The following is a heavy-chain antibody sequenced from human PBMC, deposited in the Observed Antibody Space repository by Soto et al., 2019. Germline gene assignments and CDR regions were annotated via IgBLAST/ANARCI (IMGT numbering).Heavy chain of an antibody. CDR2: ISAYNGNT. V-gene: IGHV1-18*01. Sequence: ASVKVSCKASGYTFTSYGISWVRQAPGQGLEWMGWISAYNGNTNYAQKLQGRVTMTTDTSTSTAYMELRSLRSDDTAVFYCARGGSLGYCSGGSCYPNYYWGQGTLVTVSS. J-gene: IGHJ4*02. CDR3: ARGGSLGYCSGGSCYPNYY. CDR1: GYTFTSYG. D-gene: IGHD2-15*01.